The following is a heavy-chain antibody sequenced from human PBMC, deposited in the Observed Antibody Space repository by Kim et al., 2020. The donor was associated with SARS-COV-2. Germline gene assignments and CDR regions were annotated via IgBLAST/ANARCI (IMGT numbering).Heavy chain of an antibody. CDR2: INHSGST. Sequence: SETLSLTCAAYGGSFSGYYWSWIRQPSGKGLEWIGEINHSGSTTYNPSLKSRVTISVDTSKNQFSLKLSSVTAADTAVYYCARGAYSRGWYGFNYSFAYWGQGTLLTLSS. CDR3: ARGAYSRGWYGFNYSFAY. CDR1: GGSFSGYY. J-gene: IGHJ4*02. D-gene: IGHD6-19*01. V-gene: IGHV4-34*01.